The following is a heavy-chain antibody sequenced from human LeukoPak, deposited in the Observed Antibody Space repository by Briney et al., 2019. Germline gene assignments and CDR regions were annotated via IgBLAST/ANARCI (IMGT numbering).Heavy chain of an antibody. J-gene: IGHJ4*02. V-gene: IGHV1-69-2*01. CDR3: ATDLIYCSSTSCAY. CDR2: VNPEDGET. D-gene: IGHD2-2*01. Sequence: GASVKVSCKASGYTFTDYYMHWVQQAPGKGLEWMGRVNPEDGETIHAEKFQGRVTITADTSTDTAYMELSSLRSEDTAVYYCATDLIYCSSTSCAYWGQGTLVTVSS. CDR1: GYTFTDYY.